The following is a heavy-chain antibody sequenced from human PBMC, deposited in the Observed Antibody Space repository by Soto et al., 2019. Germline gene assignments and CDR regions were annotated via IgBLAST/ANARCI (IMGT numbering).Heavy chain of an antibody. CDR1: GFTFTRYS. CDR3: ARESEDLTSNFDY. J-gene: IGHJ4*02. CDR2: ISSTTNYV. V-gene: IGHV3-21*06. Sequence: GGSLRLSCAASGFTFTRYSMNWVRQAPGKGLEWVSSISSTTNYVYYGDSMKGRFTISRDNAKNSLYLEMNSLRAEDTAVYYCARESEDLTSNFDYWGQGTLVTVSS.